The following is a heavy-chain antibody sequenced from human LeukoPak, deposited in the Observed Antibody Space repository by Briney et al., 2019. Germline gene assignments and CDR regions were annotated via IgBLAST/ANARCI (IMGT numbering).Heavy chain of an antibody. CDR2: ISYDGSNK. V-gene: IGHV3-30-3*01. D-gene: IGHD3-10*01. J-gene: IGHJ4*02. CDR1: GFTFSSYA. CDR3: AKPSYYYGSGSYYKAPFDY. Sequence: GGSLRLSCAASGFTFSSYAMHWVRQAPGKGLEWVAVISYDGSNKYYADSVKGRFTISRDNSKNTLYLQMNSLRAEDTAVYYCAKPSYYYGSGSYYKAPFDYWGQGTLVTVSS.